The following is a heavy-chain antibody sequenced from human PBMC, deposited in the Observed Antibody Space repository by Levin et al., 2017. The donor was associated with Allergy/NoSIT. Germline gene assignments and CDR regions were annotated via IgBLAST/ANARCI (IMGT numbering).Heavy chain of an antibody. CDR3: ALDGGDY. D-gene: IGHD3/OR15-3a*01. J-gene: IGHJ4*02. V-gene: IGHV3-23*01. CDR1: GFTFSRYA. CDR2: ITDSSSST. Sequence: GSLRLSCAASGFTFSRYAMMWVRQAPGKGLEWVSSITDSSSSTFYADSVSGRFTVSRDNSKNTLSLQMNSLKAEDTALYYCALDGGDYWGQGTLVTVSS.